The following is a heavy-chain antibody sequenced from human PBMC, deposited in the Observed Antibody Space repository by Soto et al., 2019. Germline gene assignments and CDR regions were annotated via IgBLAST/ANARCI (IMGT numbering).Heavy chain of an antibody. J-gene: IGHJ4*02. CDR3: ARDNTSSWYGID. D-gene: IGHD6-13*01. CDR2: IIPIFGTA. CDR1: GGTFSSYA. V-gene: IGHV1-69*06. Sequence: SVKVSCKASGGTFSSYAISWVRQAPGQGLEWMGGIIPIFGTANYAQKFQGRVTITADKSTSTAYMELSSLRSEDTAVYYCARDNTSSWYGIDWGQGTLVTVSS.